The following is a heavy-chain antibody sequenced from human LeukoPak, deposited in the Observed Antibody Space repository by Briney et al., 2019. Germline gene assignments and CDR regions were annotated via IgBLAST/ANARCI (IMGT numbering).Heavy chain of an antibody. V-gene: IGHV4-59*08. J-gene: IGHJ4*02. CDR2: IYYRGST. Sequence: SETLSLTCTVSGGSINSYYWSWIRQPPGKGLEWIGYIYYRGSTNYNPSLKSRVTISLDTSKNQFSLKLSSVTAADTAVYYCARAPHCSTTSCYEGGYYFDYWGQGTLATVSS. CDR1: GGSINSYY. D-gene: IGHD2-2*01. CDR3: ARAPHCSTTSCYEGGYYFDY.